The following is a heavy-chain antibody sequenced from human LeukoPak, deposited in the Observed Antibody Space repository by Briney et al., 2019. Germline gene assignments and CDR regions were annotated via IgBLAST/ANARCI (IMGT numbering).Heavy chain of an antibody. J-gene: IGHJ4*02. D-gene: IGHD3-10*01. CDR3: ARDSYGSGSFDY. CDR1: GYTFTSYG. Sequence: ASVKVSCKASGYTFTSYGISWVRQAPGQGLEWMGWINPNSGGTNYAQKFQGRVTMTRDTSISTAYMELSRLRSDDTAVYYCARDSYGSGSFDYWGQGTLVTVSS. V-gene: IGHV1-2*02. CDR2: INPNSGGT.